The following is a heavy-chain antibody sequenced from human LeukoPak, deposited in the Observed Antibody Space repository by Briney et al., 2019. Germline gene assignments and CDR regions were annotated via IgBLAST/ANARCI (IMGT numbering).Heavy chain of an antibody. CDR2: ISSSGSDK. Sequence: GGSLRLSCAASGFPFSDHEMNWVRQAPGKGLEWVSYISSSGSDKYYPDSVKGRFTISRDNAKNSLYLQMNSLRAEDTAVYYCARRTSGAFAIWGQGTKVTVSS. V-gene: IGHV3-48*03. CDR3: ARRTSGAFAI. J-gene: IGHJ3*02. CDR1: GFPFSDHE.